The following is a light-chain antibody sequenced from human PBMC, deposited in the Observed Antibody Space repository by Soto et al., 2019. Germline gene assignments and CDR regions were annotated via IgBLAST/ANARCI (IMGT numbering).Light chain of an antibody. Sequence: VLTQSPATLSLSPGERATLSCRASENVRTFVDWYQQKPGQAPRLLVFRASSRATGIPDRFSGSGSGTDFTLTITRLEPEDFAVYYCQQYGSAWTFGQGTKVDIK. CDR1: ENVRTF. CDR3: QQYGSAWT. V-gene: IGKV3-20*01. J-gene: IGKJ1*01. CDR2: RAS.